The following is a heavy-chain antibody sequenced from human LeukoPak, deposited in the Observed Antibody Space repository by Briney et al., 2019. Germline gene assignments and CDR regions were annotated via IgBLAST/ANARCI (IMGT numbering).Heavy chain of an antibody. Sequence: GGSLRLSCAASGFTFSSYAMSWVRQAPGKGLEWVSAISGSGGGTYYADSVKGRFTISRDNPKNTLYLQMNSLRAEDTAVYYCTTVVTRSDYWGQGTLVTVSS. J-gene: IGHJ4*02. V-gene: IGHV3-23*01. CDR1: GFTFSSYA. D-gene: IGHD4-23*01. CDR2: ISGSGGGT. CDR3: TTVVTRSDY.